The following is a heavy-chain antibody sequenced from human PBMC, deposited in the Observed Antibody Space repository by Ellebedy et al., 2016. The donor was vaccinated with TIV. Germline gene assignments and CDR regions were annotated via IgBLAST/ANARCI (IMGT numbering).Heavy chain of an antibody. D-gene: IGHD5-24*01. CDR3: ARGLRDIYNFDY. J-gene: IGHJ4*02. V-gene: IGHV1-46*04. CDR2: IKSSGDTT. CDR1: GYTFTSYH. Sequence: AASVKVSCKASGYTFTSYHMHWVRQAPGQGLEWMGIIKSSGDTTIYAQKLQGRITMTRDTSTSTVYMELSSLRSEDTAVYYCARGLRDIYNFDYWGQGTLVIVSS.